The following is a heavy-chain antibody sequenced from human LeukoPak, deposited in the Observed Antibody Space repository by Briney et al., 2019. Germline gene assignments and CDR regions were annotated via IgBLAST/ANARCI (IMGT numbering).Heavy chain of an antibody. J-gene: IGHJ4*02. CDR1: GXSLSGYS. V-gene: IGHV4-34*01. CDR2: INHSGST. Sequence: SETLSLTCAVYGXSLSGYSRSWIRQPPGKGLEWTGEINHSGSTKTNPSLKSRVSISVDTSKNQFSLILRSVTAADTGVYYCARDGGYEPFDYWGQGTLVTVSS. CDR3: ARDGGYEPFDY. D-gene: IGHD5-12*01.